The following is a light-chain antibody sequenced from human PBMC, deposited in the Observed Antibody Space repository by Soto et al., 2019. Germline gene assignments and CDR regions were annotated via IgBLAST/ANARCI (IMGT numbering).Light chain of an antibody. CDR1: QDISSY. J-gene: IGKJ5*01. Sequence: DIQLTQSPSFLSASVGDRVTITCRASQDISSYLAWYQQKPGKAPNLLIYAASPLQSGVPSRFSGSGSGTDFTLTISSLQPDDFASYYCQQLKSYPITFGQGTRLEIK. CDR3: QQLKSYPIT. CDR2: AAS. V-gene: IGKV1-9*01.